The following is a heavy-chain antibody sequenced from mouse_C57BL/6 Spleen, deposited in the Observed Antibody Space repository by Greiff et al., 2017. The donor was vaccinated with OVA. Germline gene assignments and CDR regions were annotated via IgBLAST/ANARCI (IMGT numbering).Heavy chain of an antibody. CDR1: GYTFTGYW. CDR3: ARRENYGSSYNWYFDV. J-gene: IGHJ1*03. D-gene: IGHD1-1*01. CDR2: ILPGSGST. Sequence: VQLQQSGAELMKPGASVKLSCKATGYTFTGYWIEWVKQRPGHGLEWIGEILPGSGSTNYNEKFKGKATFTADPSSNTAYMKLSSLATEDSAIYYCARRENYGSSYNWYFDVWGTGTTVTVSS. V-gene: IGHV1-9*01.